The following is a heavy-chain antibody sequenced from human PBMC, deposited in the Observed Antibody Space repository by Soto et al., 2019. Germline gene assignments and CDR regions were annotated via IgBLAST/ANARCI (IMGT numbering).Heavy chain of an antibody. CDR1: GGSFSGYY. CDR3: ARGGGSGYPRYYYYYYMDV. D-gene: IGHD3-3*01. J-gene: IGHJ6*03. V-gene: IGHV4-34*01. Sequence: SETLSLTCAVYGGSFSGYYWSWIRQPPGKGLEWIGEINHSGSTNYNPSLKSRVTISVDTSKNQFSLKLSSVTAADTAVYYCARGGGSGYPRYYYYYYMDVWGKGTTVTVSS. CDR2: INHSGST.